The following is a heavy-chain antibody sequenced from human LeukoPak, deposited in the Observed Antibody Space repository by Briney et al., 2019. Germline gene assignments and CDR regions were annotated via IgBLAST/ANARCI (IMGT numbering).Heavy chain of an antibody. D-gene: IGHD1-26*01. CDR1: GFTFDDYA. CDR3: AKEFIPRGGSYYIFDY. Sequence: HPGGSLRLSCAASGFTFDDYAMHWVRQAPGKGLEWVSGISWNSGSMGYADSVKGRFTISRDNAKNSLYLQMNSLRAEDTALYYCAKEFIPRGGSYYIFDYWGQGTLVTVSS. V-gene: IGHV3-9*01. J-gene: IGHJ4*02. CDR2: ISWNSGSM.